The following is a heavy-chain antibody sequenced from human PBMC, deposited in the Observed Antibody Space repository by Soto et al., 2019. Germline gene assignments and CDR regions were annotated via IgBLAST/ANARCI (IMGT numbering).Heavy chain of an antibody. J-gene: IGHJ4*02. D-gene: IGHD3-22*01. CDR3: ARVRYDRSGFDH. V-gene: IGHV4-4*02. CDR1: GGSISRSHW. Sequence: QVQLQESGPGLVRPSGALSVTCAVSGGSISRSHWWSWVRQSPGKGLEWIGEISHSGITNYNPSLKSRVTISGDKSKNQLSLKLTSVTAADTAVYYCARVRYDRSGFDHWGQGTLVSVSS. CDR2: ISHSGIT.